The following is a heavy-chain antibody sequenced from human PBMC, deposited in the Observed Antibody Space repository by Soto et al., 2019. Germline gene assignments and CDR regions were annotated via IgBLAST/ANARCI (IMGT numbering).Heavy chain of an antibody. CDR1: GYTFTSYY. Sequence: ASVKVSCKASGYTFTSYYMHWVRQAPGQGLEWMGIINPSGGSTSYAQKFQGRVTMTRDTSTSTVYMELSSLRSEDTAVYYCARAGLYSPTTNYYGSGSHNWFDPWGQGTLVTVSS. J-gene: IGHJ5*02. CDR2: INPSGGST. D-gene: IGHD3-10*01. V-gene: IGHV1-46*03. CDR3: ARAGLYSPTTNYYGSGSHNWFDP.